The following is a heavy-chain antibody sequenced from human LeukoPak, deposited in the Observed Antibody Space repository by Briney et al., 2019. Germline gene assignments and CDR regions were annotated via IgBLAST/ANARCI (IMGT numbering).Heavy chain of an antibody. Sequence: ASVNVSCKVSGYTFTAYGISWLRQAPGQRPEWLAWISPYTGDTKYAEALGGRLTVTRDTSTTTVFMQLRSLRSDDTALYFCGRDQGSRHYPRYFDLWGRGTLVTVAS. CDR1: GYTFTAYG. CDR3: GRDQGSRHYPRYFDL. CDR2: ISPYTGDT. V-gene: IGHV1-18*01. D-gene: IGHD3-3*01. J-gene: IGHJ2*01.